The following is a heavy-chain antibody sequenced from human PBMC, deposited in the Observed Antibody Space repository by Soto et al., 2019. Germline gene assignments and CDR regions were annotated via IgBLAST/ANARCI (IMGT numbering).Heavy chain of an antibody. Sequence: SVKVSCKASGGTFSSYAISWVRQAPGQGLGWMGGIIPIFGTANYAQKFQGRVTITADESTSTAYMELSSLRSEDTAVYYCARGSSIRDTTSYYYYGMDVWGQGTTVTVSS. V-gene: IGHV1-69*13. CDR2: IIPIFGTA. J-gene: IGHJ6*02. D-gene: IGHD6-6*01. CDR3: ARGSSIRDTTSYYYYGMDV. CDR1: GGTFSSYA.